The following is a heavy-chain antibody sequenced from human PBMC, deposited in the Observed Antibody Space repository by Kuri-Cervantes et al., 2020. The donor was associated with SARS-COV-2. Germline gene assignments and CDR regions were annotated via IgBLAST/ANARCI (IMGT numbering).Heavy chain of an antibody. D-gene: IGHD5-12*01. V-gene: IGHV1-18*01. CDR3: ARAGFLGIVATSRIYYYYGMDV. Sequence: ASVKVSCKASGGTFSSYAISWVRQAPGQGLEWMGWISAYNGNTNYAQKFQGRVTMTRDTSTSTVYMELSSLRSEDTAVYYCARAGFLGIVATSRIYYYYGMDVWGQGTTVTVSS. J-gene: IGHJ6*02. CDR2: ISAYNGNT. CDR1: GGTFSSYA.